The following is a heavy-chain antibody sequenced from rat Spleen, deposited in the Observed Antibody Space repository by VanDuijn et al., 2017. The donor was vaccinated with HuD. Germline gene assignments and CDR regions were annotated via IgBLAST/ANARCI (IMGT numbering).Heavy chain of an antibody. CDR2: ISSGGGGT. CDR1: GFTFSNYG. J-gene: IGHJ2*01. D-gene: IGHD3-1*01. CDR3: ARGPPFDH. Sequence: EVQLVESGGGLVQTGRSMKLSCAASGFTFSNYGMAWVRQAPKKGLEWVASISSGGGGTYYPDSVKDRFTISRDNAKNTLYLQVDRLTSEDTAYYYCARGPPFDHWGQGIMVTVSS. V-gene: IGHV5S13*01.